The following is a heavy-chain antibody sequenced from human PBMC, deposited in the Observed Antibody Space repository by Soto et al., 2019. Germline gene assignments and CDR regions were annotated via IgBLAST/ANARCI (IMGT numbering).Heavy chain of an antibody. CDR2: IIPILGIA. V-gene: IGHV1-69*02. J-gene: IGHJ5*02. Sequence: QVQLVQSGAEVKKPGSSVKVSCKASGGTFSSYTISWVRQARGQGLEWMGRIIPILGIANYAQKFQGRVTITADKSTSTAYMELSSLRSEDTAVYYCAAHCSSTSCYGFDPWGQGTLVTVSS. CDR3: AAHCSSTSCYGFDP. D-gene: IGHD2-2*01. CDR1: GGTFSSYT.